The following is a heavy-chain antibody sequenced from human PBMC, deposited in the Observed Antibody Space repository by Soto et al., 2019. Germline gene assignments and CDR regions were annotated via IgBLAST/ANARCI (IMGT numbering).Heavy chain of an antibody. CDR1: GFTFSSSA. CDR3: AKCDYDFWIGYSPDQYYYYHGMDV. CDR2: ISGSGGST. D-gene: IGHD3-3*01. Sequence: GGSLKLSCAASGFTFSSSAMSWVRKAPGKGLEWVSAISGSGGSTYYADSVKGRFTISRDNSKITLYLQMNSLRAEDTAVYYCAKCDYDFWIGYSPDQYYYYHGMDVWGQGTTVTVSS. V-gene: IGHV3-23*01. J-gene: IGHJ6*02.